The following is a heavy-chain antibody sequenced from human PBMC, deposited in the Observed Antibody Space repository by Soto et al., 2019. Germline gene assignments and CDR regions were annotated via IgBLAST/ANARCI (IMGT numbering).Heavy chain of an antibody. D-gene: IGHD3-10*01. J-gene: IGHJ3*02. CDR1: GGSISRYY. CDR2: IYYSGST. CDR3: AKNYGNAFDI. Sequence: QVQLQESGPGLVKPSETLSLTCTVSGGSISRYYWSWIRQPPGKGLEWIGYIYYSGSTNYNPALKSRVTISVDTSKNQFSLKLSSVTAADTAVYYCAKNYGNAFDIWGQGTMVTVSS. V-gene: IGHV4-59*01.